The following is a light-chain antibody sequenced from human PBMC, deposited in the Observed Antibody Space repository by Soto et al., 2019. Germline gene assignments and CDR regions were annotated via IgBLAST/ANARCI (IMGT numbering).Light chain of an antibody. J-gene: IGKJ1*01. CDR1: QRISSMY. CDR2: GAS. Sequence: IMLTQSPGTLSLSPGERATLSCRASQRISSMYLAWYQQKTGRAPRLIIYGASRRATGIPERFSGSESGTDFTLTISRLEPEDFAVYYCHKYDIPPQTFGRGTRVEI. V-gene: IGKV3-20*01. CDR3: HKYDIPPQT.